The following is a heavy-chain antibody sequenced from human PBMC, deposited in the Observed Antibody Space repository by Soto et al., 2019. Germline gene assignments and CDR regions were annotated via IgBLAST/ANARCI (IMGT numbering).Heavy chain of an antibody. V-gene: IGHV3-64D*08. J-gene: IGHJ4*02. Sequence: GGSLRLSCSASGFTFSSYAMHWVRQAPGKGLEYVSAISSNGGSTYYADSVKGRFTISRDNSKNTLYLQMSSLRAEDTAVYYCVKDPPKRITMVRGGPDSGIDYWGQGTLVTVSS. CDR2: ISSNGGST. CDR1: GFTFSSYA. CDR3: VKDPPKRITMVRGGPDSGIDY. D-gene: IGHD3-10*01.